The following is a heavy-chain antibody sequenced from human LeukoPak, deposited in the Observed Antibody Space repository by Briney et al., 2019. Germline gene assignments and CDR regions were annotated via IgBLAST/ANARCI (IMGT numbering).Heavy chain of an antibody. V-gene: IGHV4-31*03. Sequence: PSQTLSLTCTVSGGSISSGGYYWSWIRQHPGKGLEWIGYIYYSGSTYYNPSLKSRVTISVDTSKNQFSLKLSSVTAADTAVYYCAGDADNWNDAFDIWGQGTMVTVSS. CDR2: IYYSGST. J-gene: IGHJ3*02. D-gene: IGHD1-20*01. CDR1: GGSISSGGYY. CDR3: AGDADNWNDAFDI.